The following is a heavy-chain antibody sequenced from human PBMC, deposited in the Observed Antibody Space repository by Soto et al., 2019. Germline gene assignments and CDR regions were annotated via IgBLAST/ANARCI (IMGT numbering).Heavy chain of an antibody. CDR3: ARHVTRSLRYCSSTSCPRPIDY. CDR2: IYYSGST. V-gene: IGHV4-39*01. J-gene: IGHJ4*02. CDR1: GGSISSSSYY. D-gene: IGHD2-2*01. Sequence: SETLSLTCTVSGGSISSSSYYWGWIRQPPGKGLEWIGSIYYSGSTYYNPSLKSRVTISVDTSKNQFSLKLSSVTAAETAVYYCARHVTRSLRYCSSTSCPRPIDYWGQGTLVTVSS.